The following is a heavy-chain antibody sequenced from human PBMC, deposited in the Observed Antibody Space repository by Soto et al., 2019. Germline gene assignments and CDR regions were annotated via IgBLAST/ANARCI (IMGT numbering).Heavy chain of an antibody. CDR3: ARSSGGVFGIIIEGSNWLAP. J-gene: IGHJ5*02. D-gene: IGHD3-16*02. CDR2: MQPSTGRT. V-gene: IGHV1-8*01. Sequence: ASVKVSCKASGYSFTSLDTNWVRQTAGQGLEWMGWMQPSTGRTGYAQKFQGRVTMTRDTSINTAYMELTTLTSEDTAVYYCARSSGGVFGIIIEGSNWLAPWGQGSLVTVSS. CDR1: GYSFTSLD.